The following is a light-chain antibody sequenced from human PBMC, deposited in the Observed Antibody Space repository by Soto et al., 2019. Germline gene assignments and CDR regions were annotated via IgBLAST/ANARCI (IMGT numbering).Light chain of an antibody. CDR1: QRVSSSF. Sequence: EIVWTQSPGTLSLSPGERATLSCRASQRVSSSFLAWYQQKPGQAPRLLIYGASGRATGIPDRFSGSGSGTDFTLTISSLEPEDSAVYYCQQYASAPRTFGQGTKVEVK. J-gene: IGKJ1*01. CDR2: GAS. CDR3: QQYASAPRT. V-gene: IGKV3-20*01.